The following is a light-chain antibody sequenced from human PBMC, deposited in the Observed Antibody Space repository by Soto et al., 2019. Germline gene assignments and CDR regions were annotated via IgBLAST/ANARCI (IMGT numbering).Light chain of an antibody. CDR1: SSDVGGYNY. CDR3: SSYTSSTFYV. V-gene: IGLV2-14*01. J-gene: IGLJ1*01. Sequence: QSVLTQPASVSGSPGQSITISCTGTSSDVGGYNYVSWYQQHPGKAPKLMIYEVSNRPSGVSNRFSGSKSSNTASLTISGLQAEDEADYYCSSYTSSTFYVFGTGTKLTVL. CDR2: EVS.